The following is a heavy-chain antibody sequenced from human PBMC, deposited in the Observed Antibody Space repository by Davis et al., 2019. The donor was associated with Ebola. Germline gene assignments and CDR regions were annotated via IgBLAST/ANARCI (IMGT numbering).Heavy chain of an antibody. V-gene: IGHV1-69*13. J-gene: IGHJ5*02. D-gene: IGHD3-22*01. CDR2: IIPMFRSP. CDR3: ARVRTGYYYDSSDSPSWFDP. CDR1: GDTFSSFA. Sequence: SVKVSCKSSGDTFSSFALSWMRQAPGHGLEWLGGIIPMFRSPHYAQKFPDRVTITADESTRTVYMELSSLRSEDTAVYYCARVRTGYYYDSSDSPSWFDPWGQGTQVTVSS.